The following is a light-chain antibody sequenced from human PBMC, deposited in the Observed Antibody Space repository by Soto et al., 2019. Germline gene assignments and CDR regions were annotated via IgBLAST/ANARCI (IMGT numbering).Light chain of an antibody. J-gene: IGKJ5*01. CDR1: QSVSSSY. CDR3: QQYGSSPPT. Sequence: IGLTRSPLSLWLSXGARNALASXXSQSVSSSYLAWYQQRPGQAPRLLIYGASSRATGIPDRFSGSGSGTDFTLTISRLEPEDFAVYYCQQYGSSPPTFGQGTRLEI. CDR2: GAS. V-gene: IGKV3-20*01.